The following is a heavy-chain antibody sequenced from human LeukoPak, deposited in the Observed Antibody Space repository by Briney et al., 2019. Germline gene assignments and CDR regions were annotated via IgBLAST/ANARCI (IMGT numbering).Heavy chain of an antibody. CDR2: IKRDGSEK. CDR3: ARNYDLSVDY. V-gene: IGHV3-7*01. Sequence: PGGSLRLSCAVSGFTFSNYWMGWVRQAPGKGLEWVANIKRDGSEKYYVDSVKGRFTISRDNAKNSLYLQMNSLRAEDTAVFYCARNYDLSVDYWGQGTLVTVSS. D-gene: IGHD3-3*01. CDR1: GFTFSNYW. J-gene: IGHJ4*02.